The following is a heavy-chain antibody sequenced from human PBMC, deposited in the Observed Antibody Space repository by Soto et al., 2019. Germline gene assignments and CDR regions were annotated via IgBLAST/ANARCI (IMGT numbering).Heavy chain of an antibody. V-gene: IGHV5-51*01. Sequence: ESLKISFKGSGYSFNSYWIAWVRQMPGKGLEWMGIVDPGDSETRYSPSFQGQVTISVDKSITTAYLQWTRLKASDTAMYYCARQLTAAADIDYWGQGTLVTVSS. CDR1: GYSFNSYW. CDR3: ARQLTAAADIDY. J-gene: IGHJ4*02. D-gene: IGHD6-13*01. CDR2: VDPGDSET.